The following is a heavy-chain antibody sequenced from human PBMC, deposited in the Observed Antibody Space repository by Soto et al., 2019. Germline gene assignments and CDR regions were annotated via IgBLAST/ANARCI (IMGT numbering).Heavy chain of an antibody. D-gene: IGHD4-17*01. CDR2: IGNSGDSI. J-gene: IGHJ6*02. Sequence: GGSLRLSCAASGFTFSDYYMSWIRQAPGKGLEWVSYIGNSGDSIYYAGSVKGRFTISRDNAKNSVYLQMNSLRAEDTAVYYRARDPTVTSPPYYYYYGMDVWGQGTTVTVS. CDR3: ARDPTVTSPPYYYYYGMDV. CDR1: GFTFSDYY. V-gene: IGHV3-11*01.